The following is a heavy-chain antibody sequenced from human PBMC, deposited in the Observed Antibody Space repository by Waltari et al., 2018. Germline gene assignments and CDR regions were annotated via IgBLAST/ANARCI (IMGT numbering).Heavy chain of an antibody. V-gene: IGHV3-23*01. Sequence: EVQLLESGGGLVQPGGSLRLSCAASGFTFSDYAMSWVRQAPGKGLRYVSSLTSGGSTYYADSVKGRFAISRDNSKNTLYLQMNSLGAEDTAVYYCAKLHYDTSGYYGKVDYWGQGTLVTVSS. D-gene: IGHD3-22*01. CDR1: GFTFSDYA. J-gene: IGHJ4*02. CDR2: LTSGGST. CDR3: AKLHYDTSGYYGKVDY.